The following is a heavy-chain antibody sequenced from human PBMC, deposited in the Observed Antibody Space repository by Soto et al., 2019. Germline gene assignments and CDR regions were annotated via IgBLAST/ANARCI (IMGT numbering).Heavy chain of an antibody. CDR3: ARGRDDYIWGSYRTWGSDY. Sequence: PSETLSLTCAVYGGSFSGYYWSWIRKPPGKGLEWIGEINHSGSTNYNPSLKSRVTISVDTSKNQFSLKLSSVTAADTAVYYCARGRDDYIWGSYRTWGSDYWGQGTLVTVSS. V-gene: IGHV4-34*01. J-gene: IGHJ4*02. D-gene: IGHD3-16*02. CDR2: INHSGST. CDR1: GGSFSGYY.